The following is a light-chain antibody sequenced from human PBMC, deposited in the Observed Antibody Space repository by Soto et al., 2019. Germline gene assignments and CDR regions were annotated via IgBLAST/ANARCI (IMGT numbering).Light chain of an antibody. CDR3: QQYGSSPLT. V-gene: IGKV3-20*01. J-gene: IGKJ4*01. CDR1: QSVSSNY. Sequence: EIVLTQSPGTLSLSPGERATLSCRASQSVSSNYLAWYQQKSGQAPRLLIYDASSRATGIPDRFSGSGSGTDFTLTISRLESEDFAVYYWQQYGSSPLTFGGGTKVEIK. CDR2: DAS.